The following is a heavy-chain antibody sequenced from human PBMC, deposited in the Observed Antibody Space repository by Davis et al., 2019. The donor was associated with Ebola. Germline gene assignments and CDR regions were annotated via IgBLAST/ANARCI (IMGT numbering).Heavy chain of an antibody. J-gene: IGHJ6*03. D-gene: IGHD2-2*01. V-gene: IGHV3-15*01. Sequence: GGSLRLSCAASGFTFSNAWMSWVRQAPGKGLEWVGRIKSKTDGGTTDYAAPVKGRFTISRDDSKHTLYLQMNSLKTEDTAVYYCTSVGDIVVVPAARGLASSFGFGYYYYYMDVWGKGTTVTVSS. CDR1: GFTFSNAW. CDR2: IKSKTDGGTT. CDR3: TSVGDIVVVPAARGLASSFGFGYYYYYMDV.